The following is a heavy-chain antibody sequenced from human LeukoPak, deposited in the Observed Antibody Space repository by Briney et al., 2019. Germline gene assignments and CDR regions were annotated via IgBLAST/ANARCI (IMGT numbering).Heavy chain of an antibody. Sequence: PSETLSLTCAVYGGSFSGYYWSWTRQPPGKGLEWIGEINHSGSTNYNPSLKSRVTISVDTSKNQFSLKLSSVTAADTAVYYCAGPYYYDSSGYSGPPTFDYWGQGTLVTVSS. CDR3: AGPYYYDSSGYSGPPTFDY. CDR1: GGSFSGYY. V-gene: IGHV4-34*01. CDR2: INHSGST. J-gene: IGHJ4*02. D-gene: IGHD3-22*01.